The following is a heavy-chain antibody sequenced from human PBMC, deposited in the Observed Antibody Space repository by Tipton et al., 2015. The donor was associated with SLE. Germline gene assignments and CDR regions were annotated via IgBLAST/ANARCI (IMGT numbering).Heavy chain of an antibody. CDR1: GGSFSGDY. J-gene: IGHJ4*02. V-gene: IGHV4-34*01. D-gene: IGHD4-17*01. CDR2: ITDSEIT. Sequence: TLSLTCTVYGGSFSGDYWSWIRQPPGKGLEWIGEITDSEITDFNPSLKSRVNISVDTSKNQFSLKLSSVTAADTAVYYCASRPLYGDRDYWGQGTLVTVSS. CDR3: ASRPLYGDRDY.